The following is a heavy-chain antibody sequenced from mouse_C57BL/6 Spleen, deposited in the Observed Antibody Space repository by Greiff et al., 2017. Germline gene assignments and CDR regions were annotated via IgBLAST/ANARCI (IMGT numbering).Heavy chain of an antibody. CDR2: ISSGGDYI. D-gene: IGHD2-12*01. J-gene: IGHJ4*01. CDR1: GFTFSSYA. V-gene: IGHV5-9-1*02. CDR3: TRGRRIPPYAMDY. Sequence: EVHLVESGEGLVKPGGSLKLSCAASGFTFSSYAMSWVRQTPEQRLEWVAYISSGGDYIYYADTVKGRFTISRDNARNTLYLQMSSLKSEDTAMFYCTRGRRIPPYAMDYWGQGTSVTVSS.